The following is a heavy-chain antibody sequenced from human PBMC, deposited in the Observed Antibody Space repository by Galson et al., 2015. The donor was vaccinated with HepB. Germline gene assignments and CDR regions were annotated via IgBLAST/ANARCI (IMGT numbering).Heavy chain of an antibody. V-gene: IGHV1-3*01. Sequence: SVKVSCKASGYTFTSYAMHWVRQAPGQRLEWMGWINAGNGNTKYSQKFQGRVTITRDTSASTAYMELSSLRSEDTAVYYCARRVVRGVYFDYWGKGTLVTVSS. J-gene: IGHJ4*02. CDR3: ARRVVRGVYFDY. CDR1: GYTFTSYA. CDR2: INAGNGNT. D-gene: IGHD3-10*01.